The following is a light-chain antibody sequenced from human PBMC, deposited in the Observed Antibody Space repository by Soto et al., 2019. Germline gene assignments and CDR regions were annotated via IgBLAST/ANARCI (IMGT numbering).Light chain of an antibody. CDR1: NIGTKS. Sequence: SYELTQPPSVSVAPGKTARITCGGNNIGTKSEHWYQQKLGQAPVVVIYYDSDRPSGIPERFSGSNSGNTATLTISRVEAGDEADYYCQVWDSSRDHPVFGGGTKVTVL. CDR2: YDS. V-gene: IGLV3-21*04. CDR3: QVWDSSRDHPV. J-gene: IGLJ3*02.